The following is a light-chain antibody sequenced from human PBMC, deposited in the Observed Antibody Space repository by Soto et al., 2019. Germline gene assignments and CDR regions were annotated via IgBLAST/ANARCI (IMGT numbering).Light chain of an antibody. CDR2: AAS. CDR3: QQTSSFPLT. Sequence: DLQVTQSPSSVSASVGDRVTITCRASQGLVSWLAWYQQKPGKAPKLLIYAASSFQSGVPSRFSGSVSGTDFTLTISSLQPEDFETHYCQQTSSFPLTFGGGTKVEIK. J-gene: IGKJ4*01. CDR1: QGLVSW. V-gene: IGKV1-12*01.